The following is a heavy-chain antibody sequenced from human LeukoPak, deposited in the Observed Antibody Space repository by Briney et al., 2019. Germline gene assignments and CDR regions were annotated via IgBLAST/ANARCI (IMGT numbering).Heavy chain of an antibody. Sequence: SETLSLTCTVSGGSISSYYWSWIRQPPGKGLEWIGYIYYSGSTNYNPSLKSRVTISVDTSKNQFSLKLSSVTAADTAVYYCARGGVGYYDSSGYYARFDPWGQGTLVTVSA. CDR2: IYYSGST. D-gene: IGHD3-22*01. CDR1: GGSISSYY. J-gene: IGHJ5*02. CDR3: ARGGVGYYDSSGYYARFDP. V-gene: IGHV4-59*01.